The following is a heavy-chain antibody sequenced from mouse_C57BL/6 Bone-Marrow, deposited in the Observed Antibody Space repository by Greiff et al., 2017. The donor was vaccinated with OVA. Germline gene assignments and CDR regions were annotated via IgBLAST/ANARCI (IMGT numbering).Heavy chain of an antibody. CDR2: ILPGSGST. J-gene: IGHJ4*01. CDR1: GYTFTGYW. Sequence: VQLQQSGAELMKPGASVKLSCKATGYTFTGYWIEWVKQRPGHGLEWIGEILPGSGSTNYNEKFKGKATFTADTSSNTAYMQLSSLTTEDSAIYYCAREGYYYGSSYGAMDYWGQGTSVTVSS. D-gene: IGHD1-1*01. V-gene: IGHV1-9*01. CDR3: AREGYYYGSSYGAMDY.